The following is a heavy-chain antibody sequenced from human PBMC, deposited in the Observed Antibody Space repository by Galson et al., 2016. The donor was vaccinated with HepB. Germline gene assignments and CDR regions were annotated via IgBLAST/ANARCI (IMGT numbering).Heavy chain of an antibody. CDR3: AREPGWAAAGSYYYYGLDV. Sequence: SLRLSCAASGFTFISYWMHWVRQVPGKGLVWVSRINSDGTRTNYADSVKGRFTISRDNAKNTVYLQMNSLRAEDTALYYCAREPGWAAAGSYYYYGLDVWGQGTTVTVS. CDR2: INSDGTRT. D-gene: IGHD6-13*01. J-gene: IGHJ6*02. CDR1: GFTFISYW. V-gene: IGHV3-74*01.